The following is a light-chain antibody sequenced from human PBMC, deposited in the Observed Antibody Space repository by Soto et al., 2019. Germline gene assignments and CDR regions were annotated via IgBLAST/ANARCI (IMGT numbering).Light chain of an antibody. V-gene: IGKV3-20*01. Sequence: EIVLTQSPGTLSLSPGERATLSCRASQSISSSYLAWYQQKPGQAPRLLIYGPSSMATGIPDRFSGSGSGTDFTLTLSRLEPEDFALYYCQQYGSSPPTLTFGGGTKVEIK. CDR3: QQYGSSPPTLT. CDR2: GPS. CDR1: QSISSSY. J-gene: IGKJ4*01.